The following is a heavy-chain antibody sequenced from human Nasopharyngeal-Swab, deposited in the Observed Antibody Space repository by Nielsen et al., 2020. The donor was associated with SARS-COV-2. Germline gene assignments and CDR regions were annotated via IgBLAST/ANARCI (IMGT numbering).Heavy chain of an antibody. CDR1: GFTFSNYA. V-gene: IGHV3-23*01. CDR3: AKKRVTMVRGVQAPTDY. CDR2: ISGSGGST. J-gene: IGHJ4*02. D-gene: IGHD3-10*01. Sequence: GESLKISCAASGFTFSNYAMSWVRQAPGKGLEWVSAISGSGGSTYYADSVKGRFTISRDNSKNTLYLQMNSLRAEDTAVYYCAKKRVTMVRGVQAPTDYWGQGTLVTVSS.